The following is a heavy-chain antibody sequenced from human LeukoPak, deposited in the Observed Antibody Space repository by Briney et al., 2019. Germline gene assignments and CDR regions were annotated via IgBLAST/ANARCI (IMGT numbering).Heavy chain of an antibody. Sequence: SETLSLTCAVYGGSFSGYYWSWIRQPPGKGLEWIGEINHSGSTNYNPSLKSRVTISVDTSKNQFSLKLSSVTAADTVVYYCARGSFDFAEVQDYWGQGTLVTVSS. CDR2: INHSGST. V-gene: IGHV4-34*01. CDR1: GGSFSGYY. D-gene: IGHD3/OR15-3a*01. J-gene: IGHJ4*02. CDR3: ARGSFDFAEVQDY.